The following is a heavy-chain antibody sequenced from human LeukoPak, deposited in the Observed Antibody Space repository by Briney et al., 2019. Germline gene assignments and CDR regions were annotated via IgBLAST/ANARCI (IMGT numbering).Heavy chain of an antibody. V-gene: IGHV1-8*01. D-gene: IGHD5-12*01. CDR2: MNPNSGNT. J-gene: IGHJ4*02. CDR3: ARDSGRGYDYDY. CDR1: GYTFTSYD. Sequence: ASVKVSCKASGYTFTSYDINWVRQATGQGLEWMGWMNPNSGNTGYAQKFQGRVTMTRNTSISTAYMELSSLRSEDTAVYYCARDSGRGYDYDYWGQGTLVTVSS.